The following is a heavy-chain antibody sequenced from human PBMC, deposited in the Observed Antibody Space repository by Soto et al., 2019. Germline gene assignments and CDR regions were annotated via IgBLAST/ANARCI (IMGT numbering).Heavy chain of an antibody. Sequence: PSETLSLTCTVSGGSIRSSSYHWGWIRQPPGKGLEWIGTIFYSESAHYNPSLKSRVTISVDTSKNQFSLKPSSVTAADTAVYYCARHGGYSYSMDVWGKGTTVTVSS. J-gene: IGHJ6*03. CDR2: IFYSESA. CDR1: GGSIRSSSYH. CDR3: ARHGGYSYSMDV. D-gene: IGHD3-16*01. V-gene: IGHV4-39*01.